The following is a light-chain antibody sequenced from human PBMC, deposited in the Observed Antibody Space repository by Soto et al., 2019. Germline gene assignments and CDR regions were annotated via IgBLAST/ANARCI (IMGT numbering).Light chain of an antibody. V-gene: IGKV4-1*01. CDR3: QQYYSTPPT. Sequence: DIAMTQSTDSLAVSLGERAAIHCKQSRRLLYSSNNKTYLVWYQQKSGQHPKLRISRASIRESGVPDRFSGSGSGTDFTLTISSLQAEDVAVYYCQQYYSTPPTFGQGTKVDI. J-gene: IGKJ1*01. CDR1: RRLLYSSNNKTY. CDR2: RAS.